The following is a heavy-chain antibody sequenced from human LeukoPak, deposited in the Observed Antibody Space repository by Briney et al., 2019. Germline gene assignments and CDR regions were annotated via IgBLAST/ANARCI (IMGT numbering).Heavy chain of an antibody. CDR2: IFYSGST. Sequence: PSQTLSLTCTVSGGSISSGSYYWSWIRQPPGKGLEWIGIIFYSGSTYYSPSNSRVIISVDTSKNQFSLNLSSVTAADTALYYCVREYSRSGSYNYWGQGALVTVSS. D-gene: IGHD3-10*01. CDR1: GGSISSGSYY. CDR3: VREYSRSGSYNY. V-gene: IGHV4-39*07. J-gene: IGHJ4*02.